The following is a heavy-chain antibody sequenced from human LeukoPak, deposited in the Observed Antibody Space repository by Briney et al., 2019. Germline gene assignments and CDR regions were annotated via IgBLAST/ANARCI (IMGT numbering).Heavy chain of an antibody. CDR2: IYHSGSA. D-gene: IGHD6-19*01. V-gene: IGHV4-38-2*02. CDR1: RYSISSGYY. J-gene: IGHJ4*02. Sequence: PSETLSLTCSVSRYSISSGYYWAWIRQPPGKGLEWIGSIYHSGSAYYNASLKSRVTISVDTSKNQFSLQLNSVTPEDTAVYYCARDKAGGPVTGFDYWGQGTLVTVSS. CDR3: ARDKAGGPVTGFDY.